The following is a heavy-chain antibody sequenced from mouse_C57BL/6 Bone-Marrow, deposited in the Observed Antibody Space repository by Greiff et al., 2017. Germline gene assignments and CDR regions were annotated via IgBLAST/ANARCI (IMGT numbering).Heavy chain of an antibody. Sequence: EVKLVESGGGLVQPGGSLKLSCAASGFTFSDYGMAWVRQAPRKGPEWVAFISNLAYSIYYADTVTGRFTISREKAKNTLYLGMSSLRSEDTAMYYCARIYYGNKAWFAYWGQGNLVTVTA. CDR3: ARIYYGNKAWFAY. CDR2: ISNLAYSI. J-gene: IGHJ3*01. CDR1: GFTFSDYG. D-gene: IGHD2-1*01. V-gene: IGHV5-15*01.